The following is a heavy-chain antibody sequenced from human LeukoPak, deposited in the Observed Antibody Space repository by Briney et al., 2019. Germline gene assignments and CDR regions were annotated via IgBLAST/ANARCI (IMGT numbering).Heavy chain of an antibody. Sequence: GGSLRLSCAASGFTFSSYAMSWVRQAPGKGLEWVSAISGSGGSTYYADSVKGRFTISRDNSKNTLYLQMNSLRAEDTAVYYCAKAPYSSGWXXXFDYWGQGTLVTVSS. CDR3: AKAPYSSGWXXXFDY. CDR1: GFTFSSYA. J-gene: IGHJ4*02. CDR2: ISGSGGST. V-gene: IGHV3-23*01. D-gene: IGHD6-19*01.